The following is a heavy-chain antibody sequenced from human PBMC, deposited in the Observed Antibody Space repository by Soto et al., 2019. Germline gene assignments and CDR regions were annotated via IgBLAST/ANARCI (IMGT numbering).Heavy chain of an antibody. J-gene: IGHJ3*02. Sequence: GESLKISCKGSGYSFTSYWIGWVRQMPGKGLEWMGIIYPGDSDTRYSPSFQGQVTISADKSISTAYLQWSSLKASDTAMYYCASTYDDGAVAGTRGLAFDIWGQGTMVTVSS. CDR2: IYPGDSDT. D-gene: IGHD6-19*01. V-gene: IGHV5-51*01. CDR1: GYSFTSYW. CDR3: ASTYDDGAVAGTRGLAFDI.